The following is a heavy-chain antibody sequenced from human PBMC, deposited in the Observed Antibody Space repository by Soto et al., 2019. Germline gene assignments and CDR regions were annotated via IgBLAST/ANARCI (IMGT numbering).Heavy chain of an antibody. Sequence: ASVKVSCKASGYTFTSYYMHWVRQAPGQGLEWMGIINPSGGSTSYAQKFQGRVTMTRDTSTSTVYMELSSLRSEDTAVYYCAREVVPVYYYYYGMDVWGQGTTVTVSS. J-gene: IGHJ6*02. CDR1: GYTFTSYY. D-gene: IGHD2-15*01. CDR3: AREVVPVYYYYYGMDV. CDR2: INPSGGST. V-gene: IGHV1-46*03.